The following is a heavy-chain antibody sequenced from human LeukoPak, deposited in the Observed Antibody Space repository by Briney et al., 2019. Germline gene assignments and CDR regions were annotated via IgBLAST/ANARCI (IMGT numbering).Heavy chain of an antibody. Sequence: SETLSLTCTVSDGSISGYYWGWFQQPPGKGLEWIGYAYSSGTTKYNPSLKSRLTISVDTSKNQFSLTLSSVTAADTAVYYCARHGGGYDILTGYFYWFDPWGQGTLVTVSS. CDR1: DGSISGYY. CDR3: ARHGGGYDILTGYFYWFDP. V-gene: IGHV4-59*08. J-gene: IGHJ5*02. CDR2: AYSSGTT. D-gene: IGHD3-9*01.